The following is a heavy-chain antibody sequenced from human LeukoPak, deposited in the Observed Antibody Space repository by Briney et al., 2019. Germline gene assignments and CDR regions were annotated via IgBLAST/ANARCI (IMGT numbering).Heavy chain of an antibody. V-gene: IGHV1-8*01. CDR1: GYTFTSYD. J-gene: IGHJ4*02. D-gene: IGHD3-10*01. CDR3: ARDGLVTMVRGVILPLDY. Sequence: ASVKVSCKASGYTFTSYDINWVRQATGQGLEWMGWMNPNSGNTGYAQKFQGRVTMTRNTSISTAYMELSSLRSEDTAVYYCARDGLVTMVRGVILPLDYWGQGTLVTVSS. CDR2: MNPNSGNT.